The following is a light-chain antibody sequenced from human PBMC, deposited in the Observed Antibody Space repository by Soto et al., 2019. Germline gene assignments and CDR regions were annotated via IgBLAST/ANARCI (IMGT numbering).Light chain of an antibody. CDR2: GAS. Sequence: DIQMTQSPSSLSASVGDRVTITCRATQFIRTYLNWYQQKPGKAPKLLIYGASSLHTGVPSRFTGSGSGTDFTLTISPLQPEDVATYYCQQSHSTPRTFGQGTRVEIK. CDR1: QFIRTY. V-gene: IGKV1-39*01. J-gene: IGKJ1*01. CDR3: QQSHSTPRT.